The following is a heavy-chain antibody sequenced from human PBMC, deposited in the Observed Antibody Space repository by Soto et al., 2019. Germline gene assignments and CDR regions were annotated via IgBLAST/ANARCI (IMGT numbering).Heavy chain of an antibody. D-gene: IGHD2-2*01. Sequence: SLTCSVSGGYIKHNSYYWAWHRQHPVKQLERVGALFYTGTTSYSPSLKDRATISVDPSKNSFSFNLTSVTAADTAHYLRARLVVVAPVANASGQVSL. J-gene: IGHJ5*02. CDR3: ARLVVVAPVANA. CDR1: GGYIKHNSYY. V-gene: IGHV4-39*02. CDR2: LFYTGTT.